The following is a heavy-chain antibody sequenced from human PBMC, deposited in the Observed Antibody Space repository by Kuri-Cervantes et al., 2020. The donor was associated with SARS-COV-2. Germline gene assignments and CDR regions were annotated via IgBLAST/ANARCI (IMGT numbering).Heavy chain of an antibody. J-gene: IGHJ4*02. CDR3: ARRQGYGAPNPFDY. D-gene: IGHD4-17*01. CDR2: IYYSGST. V-gene: IGHV4-59*01. Sequence: SETLSLTCTVSGGSISSYYWSWIRQPPGKGLEWIGYIYYSGSTNYNPSLKSRVTISVDTSKNQFSLKLSSVTAADTAVYYCARRQGYGAPNPFDYWGQGTLVTVSS. CDR1: GGSISSYY.